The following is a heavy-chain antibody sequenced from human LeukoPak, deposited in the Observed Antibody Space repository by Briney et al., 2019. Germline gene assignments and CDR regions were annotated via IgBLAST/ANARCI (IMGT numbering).Heavy chain of an antibody. V-gene: IGHV4-39*07. J-gene: IGHJ3*02. D-gene: IGHD6-13*01. CDR2: IYYSGST. CDR3: ARGILYSSSWYGRLGAFDI. Sequence: SETLSLTCTVSGGSISSSSYYWGWIRQPPGKGLEWIGSIYYSGSTYYNPSLKSRVTISVDTSKNQFSLKLSSVTAADTAVYYCARGILYSSSWYGRLGAFDIWGQGTMVTVSS. CDR1: GGSISSSSYY.